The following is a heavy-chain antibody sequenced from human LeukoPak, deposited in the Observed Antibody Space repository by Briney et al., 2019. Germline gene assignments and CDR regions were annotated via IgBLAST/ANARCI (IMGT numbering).Heavy chain of an antibody. CDR2: ISYDGNTI. V-gene: IGHV3-33*06. CDR3: AKRGTTWDLDY. CDR1: GFRFSSYA. D-gene: IGHD3-16*01. J-gene: IGHJ4*02. Sequence: PGGSLRLSCGASGFRFSSYAMHWVRQAPGKGLEWVAVISYDGNTIYYADSVKGRFTISRDYSTNTLHLQMNSLRAEDTAVYYCAKRGTTWDLDYWGQGTLVTVSS.